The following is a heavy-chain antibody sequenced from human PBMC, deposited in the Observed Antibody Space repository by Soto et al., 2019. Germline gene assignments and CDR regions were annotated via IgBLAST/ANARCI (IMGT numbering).Heavy chain of an antibody. CDR3: ARSESWFGESDY. CDR1: GFFFSSYS. CDR2: ISSSSTYI. Sequence: GGSLRLSCAASGFFFSSYSMHWVRQAPGKGLEWVSSISSSSTYIYYADSVKGRFTISRDNAKNSLSLQMNNLRAEDTAVYYCARSESWFGESDYWGQGTMVTVSS. J-gene: IGHJ4*02. V-gene: IGHV3-21*01. D-gene: IGHD3-10*01.